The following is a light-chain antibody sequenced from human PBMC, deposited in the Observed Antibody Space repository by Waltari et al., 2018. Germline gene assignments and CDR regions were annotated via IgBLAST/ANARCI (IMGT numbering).Light chain of an antibody. V-gene: IGKV4-1*01. CDR1: QSVLYSSNNKNY. CDR3: QQYYSTPTWT. J-gene: IGKJ1*01. Sequence: DIVMTQSPDPLAVSLGERATINCKSSQSVLYSSNNKNYLAWYQQKPGQPPKLLIYWASTRESGVPYRFSGSGSGTDFTLTISSLQAEDVAVYYCQQYYSTPTWTFGQGTKVEIK. CDR2: WAS.